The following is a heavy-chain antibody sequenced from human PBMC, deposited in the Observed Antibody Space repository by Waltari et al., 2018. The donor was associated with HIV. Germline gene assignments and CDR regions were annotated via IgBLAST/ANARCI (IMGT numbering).Heavy chain of an antibody. D-gene: IGHD2-21*02. J-gene: IGHJ4*02. CDR1: GFSVSSHY. Sequence: EVQLVESGGGWIQPGGSLRLSCAASGFSVSSHYMSWVRQAPGTGLEWVSVIYSGGSTYYADSVKGRFTISRDNSKNTLYLQMNSLRAEDTAVYYCARGFGCGGDCYYFDYWGQGTLVTVSS. CDR2: IYSGGST. V-gene: IGHV3-53*01. CDR3: ARGFGCGGDCYYFDY.